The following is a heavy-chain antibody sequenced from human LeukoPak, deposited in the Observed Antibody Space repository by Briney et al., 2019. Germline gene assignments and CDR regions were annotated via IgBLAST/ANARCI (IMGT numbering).Heavy chain of an antibody. D-gene: IGHD3-10*01. CDR3: ARATERVLLWFGKKYYFDY. Sequence: ASVKVSCKASGYTFTSYDINWVRQATGQGLEWMGWVNPNSGNTGYAQKFQGRVTMTRNTSISTAYMELSSLRSGDTAVYYCARATERVLLWFGKKYYFDYWGQGTLVTVSS. V-gene: IGHV1-8*01. CDR2: VNPNSGNT. J-gene: IGHJ4*02. CDR1: GYTFTSYD.